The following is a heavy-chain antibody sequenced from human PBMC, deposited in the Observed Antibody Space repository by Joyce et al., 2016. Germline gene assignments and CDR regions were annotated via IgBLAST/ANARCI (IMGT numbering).Heavy chain of an antibody. CDR2: ISISSNYI. Sequence: EVQLMESGGGLVKPGGSLRLSCAASGFTFSSFSMTWVRQAPGKGLEWVSFISISSNYIYDADSVKGRFIISRDNAQNSLYLQMNNLRAEDTAVYYCARGLASGWYRGFDYWGQGTLVSVSS. CDR1: GFTFSSFS. V-gene: IGHV3-21*06. D-gene: IGHD6-19*01. J-gene: IGHJ4*02. CDR3: ARGLASGWYRGFDY.